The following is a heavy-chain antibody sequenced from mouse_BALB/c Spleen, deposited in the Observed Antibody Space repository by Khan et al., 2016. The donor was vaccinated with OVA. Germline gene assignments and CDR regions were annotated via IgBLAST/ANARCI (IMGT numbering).Heavy chain of an antibody. CDR1: GYSFTLYY. V-gene: IGHV1-26*01. Sequence: EVQLQQSGPDLVKPGASVKISCKASGYSFTLYYMSWVKQSHGKSLEWIGRVNPNTGGTDHNQEFKGKAILTVDKSSNSAYMERRSLTSEDSAVYYCARGYDFFAYWGQGTLVTVSA. D-gene: IGHD2-14*01. CDR2: VNPNTGGT. CDR3: ARGYDFFAY. J-gene: IGHJ3*01.